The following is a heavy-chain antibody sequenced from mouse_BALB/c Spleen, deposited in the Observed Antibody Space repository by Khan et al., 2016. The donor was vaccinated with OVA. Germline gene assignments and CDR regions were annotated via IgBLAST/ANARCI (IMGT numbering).Heavy chain of an antibody. CDR1: GFSLTSYG. V-gene: IGHV2-3*01. J-gene: IGHJ4*01. CDR2: IWGDGST. D-gene: IGHD6-1*01. CDR3: AGFEASYYAMYY. Sequence: VQLQESGPGLVAPSQSLSITCTVTGFSLTSYGVNWVRQPPGKGLEWLGVIWGDGSTNFHSALISRLSITKDNSKSQIFLKLNSLQTDDTATYYCAGFEASYYAMYYWGQGTSVTVSS.